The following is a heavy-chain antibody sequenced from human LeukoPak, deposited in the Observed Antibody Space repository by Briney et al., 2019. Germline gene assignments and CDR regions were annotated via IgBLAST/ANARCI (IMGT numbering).Heavy chain of an antibody. CDR1: GGSISSSSYY. CDR3: ARRLGAGPLFHIADYFDY. CDR2: IYYSGST. V-gene: IGHV4-39*01. J-gene: IGHJ4*02. Sequence: SETLSLTCNVSGGSISSSSYYWGWIRQPPGKGLEWIGSIYYSGSTYYNPSLKSRVTISVDTSKNQFSLKLSSVTAADTAVYYCARRLGAGPLFHIADYFDYWGQGTLVTVSS. D-gene: IGHD1-26*01.